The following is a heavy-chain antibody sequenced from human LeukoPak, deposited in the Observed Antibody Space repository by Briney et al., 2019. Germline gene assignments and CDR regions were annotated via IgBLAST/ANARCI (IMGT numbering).Heavy chain of an antibody. CDR3: ARGWSGSYYYYYYMDV. Sequence: SETLSLTCTVSGGSISSHFWSWIRQPPGKGLEWIGYIYTGGSTNYNPSLKSRVTISVDTSKNQFSLKLSSVTAADTAVYYCARGWSGSYYYYYYMDVWGKGTTVTVSS. CDR1: GGSISSHF. D-gene: IGHD1-26*01. CDR2: IYTGGST. J-gene: IGHJ6*03. V-gene: IGHV4-4*09.